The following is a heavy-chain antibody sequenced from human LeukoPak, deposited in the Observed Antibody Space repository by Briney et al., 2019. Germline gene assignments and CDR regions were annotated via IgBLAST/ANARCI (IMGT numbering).Heavy chain of an antibody. V-gene: IGHV4-59*12. D-gene: IGHD2-15*01. CDR1: GGSISSYY. Sequence: SETLSLTCTVSGGSISSYYWSWIRQPPGKGLEWIGYIYYSGSTNYNPSLKSRVTISVDTSKNQFSLKLSSVTAADTAVYYCARGCHYRKAEIVVVVAPRCRGEAPFDYWGQGTLVTVSS. CDR3: ARGCHYRKAEIVVVVAPRCRGEAPFDY. J-gene: IGHJ4*02. CDR2: IYYSGST.